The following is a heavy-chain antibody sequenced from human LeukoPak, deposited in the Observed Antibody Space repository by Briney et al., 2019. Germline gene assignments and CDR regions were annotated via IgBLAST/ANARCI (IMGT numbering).Heavy chain of an antibody. CDR1: GFTFDDYA. Sequence: GGSPRLSCAASGFTFDDYAMHWVRQAPGKGLEWVAVISYDGGNKYYADSVKGRFTISRDSSKNTLYLQMNSLRAEDTAVYYCAREGEGLDYWGQGTLVTVSS. J-gene: IGHJ4*02. V-gene: IGHV3-30-3*01. D-gene: IGHD2-21*01. CDR3: AREGEGLDY. CDR2: ISYDGGNK.